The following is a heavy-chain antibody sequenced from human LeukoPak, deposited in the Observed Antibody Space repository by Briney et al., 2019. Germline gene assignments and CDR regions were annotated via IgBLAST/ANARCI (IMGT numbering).Heavy chain of an antibody. CDR2: IIPIFGTA. Sequence: SVKVSCKASGGTFSSYAISWVRQAPGQGLEWMGGIIPIFGTANYAQKFQGRVTITTDESTSTAYMELSSLRSEDTAVYYCARGDCSSTSCYTGGFDYWGQGTLVTVSS. CDR1: GGTFSSYA. D-gene: IGHD2-2*02. J-gene: IGHJ4*02. CDR3: ARGDCSSTSCYTGGFDY. V-gene: IGHV1-69*05.